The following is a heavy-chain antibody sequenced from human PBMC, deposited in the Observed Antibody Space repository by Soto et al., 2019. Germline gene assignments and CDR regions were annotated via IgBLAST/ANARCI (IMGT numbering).Heavy chain of an antibody. CDR3: ARDPHEFWTSYWFDP. J-gene: IGHJ5*02. CDR1: GYTFNTYG. D-gene: IGHD3-3*01. CDR2: ISAYDGKT. V-gene: IGHV1-18*01. Sequence: SVKVSCKTSGYTFNTYGINWARQAPGQGLELMGWISAYDGKTTYAEKFQGRVTLTTDTSTSTAYMELRSLRSDDTAIYYCARDPHEFWTSYWFDPWGQGTPVTVSS.